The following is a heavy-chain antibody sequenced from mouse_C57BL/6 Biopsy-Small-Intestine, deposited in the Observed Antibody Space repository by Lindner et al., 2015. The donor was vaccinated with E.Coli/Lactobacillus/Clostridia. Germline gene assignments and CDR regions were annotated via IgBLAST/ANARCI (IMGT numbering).Heavy chain of an antibody. CDR2: FHPYNDDT. Sequence: VQLQESGAELVKPGASVKMSCKASGYTFTTYPIEWMEQNHGKSLEWIGNFHPYNDDTKYNEKFKGKATLTVEKSSSTVYLELRRLTSDDSAVYYCARGTNYDYAMDCWGQGTSVTVSS. CDR1: GYTFTTYP. J-gene: IGHJ4*01. D-gene: IGHD5-5*01. V-gene: IGHV1-47*01. CDR3: ARGTNYDYAMDC.